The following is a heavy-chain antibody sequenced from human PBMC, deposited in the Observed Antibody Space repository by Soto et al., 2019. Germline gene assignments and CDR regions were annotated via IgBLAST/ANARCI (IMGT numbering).Heavy chain of an antibody. Sequence: GGSLRLSCAASGFTFSSYAMHWVRQAPGKGLEYVSAISSNGGSTYYANSVKGRFTISRDNSKNTLYLQMGSLRAEDMAVYYCARATGYSSGWYDYWGQGTLVTVPS. J-gene: IGHJ4*02. CDR1: GFTFSSYA. CDR3: ARATGYSSGWYDY. D-gene: IGHD6-19*01. V-gene: IGHV3-64*01. CDR2: ISSNGGST.